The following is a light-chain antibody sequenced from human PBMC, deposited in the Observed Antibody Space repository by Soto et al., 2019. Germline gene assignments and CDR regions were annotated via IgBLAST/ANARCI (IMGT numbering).Light chain of an antibody. CDR3: QQYYSTPLT. CDR1: QTVLYSSNNKNY. V-gene: IGKV4-1*01. CDR2: WAS. J-gene: IGKJ4*01. Sequence: DIVMTQCPDSLAVSLGERATINCKSTQTVLYSSNNKNYLAWYQQKPGQPPKLLIYWASTRESGVPDRFSGSGSGTDFTLTISSLQAEDVAVYYCQQYYSTPLTFGGGTKVDIK.